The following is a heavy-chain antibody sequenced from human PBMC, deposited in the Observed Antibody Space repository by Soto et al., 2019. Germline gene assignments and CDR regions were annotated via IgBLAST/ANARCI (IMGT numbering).Heavy chain of an antibody. J-gene: IGHJ4*02. D-gene: IGHD5-12*01. CDR2: INAGSGGT. Sequence: ASVKVSCKASGYTFTSYAMHWVRQAPGQRLEWMGWINAGSGGTKYAQKFQGRVTMTRDTSISTACMELSRLRSDDTAVYYCARLYSGYGYYFDYWGQGTLVTVSS. CDR1: GYTFTSYA. CDR3: ARLYSGYGYYFDY. V-gene: IGHV1-3*01.